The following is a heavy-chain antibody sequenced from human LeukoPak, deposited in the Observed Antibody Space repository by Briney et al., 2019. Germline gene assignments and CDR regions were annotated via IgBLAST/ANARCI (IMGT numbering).Heavy chain of an antibody. CDR3: ARVKATSQYYYYMDV. CDR2: IYTSGST. CDR1: GGSISSYY. Sequence: SETLSLTCTVPGGSISSYYWSWIRQPAGKGLEWIGRIYTSGSTNYNPSLKSRVTMSVDTSKNQFSLKLSSVTAADTAVYYCARVKATSQYYYYMDVWGKGTTVTISS. V-gene: IGHV4-4*07. D-gene: IGHD1-26*01. J-gene: IGHJ6*03.